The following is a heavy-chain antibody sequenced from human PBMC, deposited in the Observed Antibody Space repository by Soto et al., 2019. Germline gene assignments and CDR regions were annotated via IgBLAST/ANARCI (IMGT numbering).Heavy chain of an antibody. CDR3: ARLPDTAMAPVYYGMDV. J-gene: IGHJ6*02. CDR1: GGYIRSSRYY. D-gene: IGHD5-18*01. V-gene: IGHV4-39*01. CDR2: IYYSGST. Sequence: SEALSLTCTVSGGYIRSSRYYWAWIRQPPGKGLEWIGSIYYSGSTYYNPSLKSRVTISVDTSKNQFSLKLSSVTAADTAWYYCARLPDTAMAPVYYGMDVWGQGTTVTVSS.